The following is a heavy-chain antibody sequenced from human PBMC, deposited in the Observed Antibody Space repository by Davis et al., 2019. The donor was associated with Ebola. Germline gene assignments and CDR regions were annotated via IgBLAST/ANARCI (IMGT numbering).Heavy chain of an antibody. CDR3: VRDPYSGIDNDGFDI. D-gene: IGHD1-26*01. V-gene: IGHV4-34*01. J-gene: IGHJ3*02. CDR2: INHSGST. CDR1: GGSFSGYY. Sequence: SETLSLTCAVYGGSFSGYYWSWIRQPPGKGLEWIGEINHSGSTNYNPSLKSRVTISVDTSKNQFSLKLSSVTAADTAMYYCVRDPYSGIDNDGFDIWGQGTMVTVSS.